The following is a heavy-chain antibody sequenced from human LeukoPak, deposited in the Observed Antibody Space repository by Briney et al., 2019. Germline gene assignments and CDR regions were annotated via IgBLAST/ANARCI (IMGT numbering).Heavy chain of an antibody. CDR2: INPSGGST. V-gene: IGHV1-46*01. CDR1: GYTFTSYY. D-gene: IGHD3-9*01. Sequence: ASVKVSCKASGYTFTSYYMHWVRQAPGQGLEWMGIINPSGGSTSYAHKFQGRVTMTRDTSTSTVYMELSSLRSEDTAVYYCARDRTRYETGRHYYYYYGMDVWGQGTTVTVSS. J-gene: IGHJ6*02. CDR3: ARDRTRYETGRHYYYYYGMDV.